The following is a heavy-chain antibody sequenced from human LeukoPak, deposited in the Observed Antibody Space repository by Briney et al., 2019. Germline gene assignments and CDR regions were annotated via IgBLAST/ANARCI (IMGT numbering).Heavy chain of an antibody. CDR1: GFTFSSYW. J-gene: IGHJ4*02. CDR2: IKQDGSEK. D-gene: IGHD3-3*01. V-gene: IGHV3-7*03. CDR3: AKDRSANYDFWSGYSATVDY. Sequence: GGSLRLSCAASGFTFSSYWMSWVRQAPGKGLEWVANIKQDGSEKYYVDSVKGRFTISRDNSKNTLYLQMNSLRAEDTAVYYCAKDRSANYDFWSGYSATVDYWGQGTLVTVSS.